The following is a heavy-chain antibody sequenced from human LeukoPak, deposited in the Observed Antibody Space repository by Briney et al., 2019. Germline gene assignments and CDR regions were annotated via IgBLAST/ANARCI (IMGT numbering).Heavy chain of an antibody. CDR2: INPNSGGT. D-gene: IGHD2-21*01. CDR1: GYSFSDYY. J-gene: IGHJ5*02. Sequence: GSVKVSCKASGYSFSDYYMHWVRQAPGQGLEWMGWINPNSGGTNSAQKFQGRVTMTRDTANTTVYMDVNWLTSDDPAIYYCARADRLDGGPYLIGPWGQGTLVTVSS. CDR3: ARADRLDGGPYLIGP. V-gene: IGHV1-2*02.